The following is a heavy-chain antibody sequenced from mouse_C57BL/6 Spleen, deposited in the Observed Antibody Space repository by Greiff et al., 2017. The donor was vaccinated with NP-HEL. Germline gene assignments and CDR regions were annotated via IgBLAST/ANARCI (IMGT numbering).Heavy chain of an antibody. CDR2: IRLKSDNYAT. CDR1: GFTFSNYW. J-gene: IGHJ1*03. V-gene: IGHV6-3*01. CDR3: TPIYYDYDGYFDV. Sequence: EVKLVESGGGLVQPGGSMKLSCVASGFTFSNYWMNWVRQSPEKGLEWVAQIRLKSDNYATHYAESVKGRFTISRDDSKSSVYLQMNNLRAEDTGIYYCTPIYYDYDGYFDVWGTGTTVTVSS. D-gene: IGHD2-4*01.